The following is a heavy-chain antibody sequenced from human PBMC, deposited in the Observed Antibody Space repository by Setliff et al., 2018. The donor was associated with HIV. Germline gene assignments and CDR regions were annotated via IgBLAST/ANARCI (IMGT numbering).Heavy chain of an antibody. CDR1: DGSMKSYD. V-gene: IGHV4-59*01. J-gene: IGHJ5*02. Sequence: KPSETLSLTCTVSDGSMKSYDWNWIRQSPGKGLEWIGHISYSGSTNYNPSLKSRVTISKDTPKDQFSLKLTSVTAADTAVYFCARGITVSDVVTTKWLDTWGQGTLVTVSS. D-gene: IGHD3-3*01. CDR2: ISYSGST. CDR3: ARGITVSDVVTTKWLDT.